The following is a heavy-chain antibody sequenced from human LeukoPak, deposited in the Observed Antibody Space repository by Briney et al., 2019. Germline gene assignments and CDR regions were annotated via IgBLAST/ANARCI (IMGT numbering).Heavy chain of an antibody. CDR1: GFTFSSYW. CDR3: ARNPSAGQYFDWLLPSDV. Sequence: GGSLRLSCTASGFTFSSYWMTWVRQAPGKGLEWVANIKQDGSEKYFVDSVKGRFTISRDDAKNSLYLQMNSLRAEDTAVYYCARNPSAGQYFDWLLPSDVWGQGTTVTVSS. V-gene: IGHV3-7*05. J-gene: IGHJ6*02. CDR2: IKQDGSEK. D-gene: IGHD3-9*01.